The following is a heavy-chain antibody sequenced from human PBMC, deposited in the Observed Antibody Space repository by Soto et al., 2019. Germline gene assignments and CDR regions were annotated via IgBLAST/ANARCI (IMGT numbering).Heavy chain of an antibody. Sequence: GGSLRLSCAASGFTFSNYRMSWVRQAPGKGLEWVAVISYDGSNKYYADSVKGRFTISRDNSKNTLYLQMNSLRDEDTAVYYCAKEYLGYFDYWGQGTLVTVSS. J-gene: IGHJ4*02. CDR3: AKEYLGYFDY. CDR1: GFTFSNYR. CDR2: ISYDGSNK. V-gene: IGHV3-30*18. D-gene: IGHD1-26*01.